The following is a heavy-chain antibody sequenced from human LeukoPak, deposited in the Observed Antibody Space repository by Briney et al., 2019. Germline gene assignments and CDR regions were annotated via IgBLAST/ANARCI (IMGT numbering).Heavy chain of an antibody. Sequence: GGSLRLSCAASGFTFSSYSMNWVRQAPGKGLVWVSSITSSSDYIYYADPVKGRFTITRDNAKNSLYLQMNSLRAEDTAVYYCTRERYSYGFFDYWGQGTLVTVSS. CDR3: TRERYSYGFFDY. V-gene: IGHV3-21*01. CDR1: GFTFSSYS. J-gene: IGHJ4*02. CDR2: ITSSSDYI. D-gene: IGHD5-18*01.